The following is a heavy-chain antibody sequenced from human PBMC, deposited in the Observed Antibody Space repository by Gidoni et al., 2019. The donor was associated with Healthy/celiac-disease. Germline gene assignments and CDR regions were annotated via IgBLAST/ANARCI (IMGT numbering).Heavy chain of an antibody. Sequence: QVQLVESGGGLVTHGGSHRLSDAASGFTVSDYYMSCIRQAPGKGLELVSYIISSCSPIYYADSLKGRFTISRDNAKNSLYLQMNSLRAEDTAVYYCARVSSYYDSSGYLYYFDYWGQGTLVTVSS. V-gene: IGHV3-11*01. CDR3: ARVSSYYDSSGYLYYFDY. D-gene: IGHD3-22*01. CDR1: GFTVSDYY. J-gene: IGHJ4*02. CDR2: IISSCSPI.